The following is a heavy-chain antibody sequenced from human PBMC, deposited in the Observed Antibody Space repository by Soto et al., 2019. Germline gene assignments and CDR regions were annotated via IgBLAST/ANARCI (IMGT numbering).Heavy chain of an antibody. CDR3: AKDPIVGPDHYFDS. CDR2: ISGGGST. Sequence: EVQQLESGGGLVQPGGSLRLSCSASGFTFSTYAMSWVRQAPGRGLEWVSAISGGGSTYYADSVKGRFTISRDSSKNTLYLQMNSLRADDTAIYYCAKDPIVGPDHYFDSWGQGTLVTVSS. CDR1: GFTFSTYA. J-gene: IGHJ4*02. V-gene: IGHV3-23*01. D-gene: IGHD1-26*01.